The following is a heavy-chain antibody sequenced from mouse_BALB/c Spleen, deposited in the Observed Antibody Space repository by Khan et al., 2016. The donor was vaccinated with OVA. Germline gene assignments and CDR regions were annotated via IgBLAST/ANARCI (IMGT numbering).Heavy chain of an antibody. D-gene: IGHD2-10*01. V-gene: IGHV2-9*02. CDR1: GFSLSNYG. CDR3: ARETAYYGNYEAMDY. Sequence: VQLKESGPGLVAPSQSLSITCTVSGFSLSNYGVNWVRQPPGKGLEWLGIIWAGGSTNYNSALMSKLSIRKDNAKSQVFLKMNSLQTVDTAMYYCARETAYYGNYEAMDYWGQGTSVTVSS. CDR2: IWAGGST. J-gene: IGHJ4*01.